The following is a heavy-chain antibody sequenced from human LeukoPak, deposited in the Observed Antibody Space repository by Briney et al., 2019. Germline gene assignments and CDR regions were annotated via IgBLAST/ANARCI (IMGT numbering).Heavy chain of an antibody. CDR1: GASISSFY. D-gene: IGHD3-10*01. V-gene: IGHV4-4*07. Sequence: SETLSLTCTVSGASISSFYWAWVRQPAGKGLEWIGRMYTSGNTNYNPSLRSRVTMSVDTSRNQFSLKLRSVTAADTAVYYCARGTTXVQXVVIDYHYYMDVWGKGTMVAVSS. CDR2: MYTSGNT. J-gene: IGHJ6*03. CDR3: ARGTTXVQXVVIDYHYYMDV.